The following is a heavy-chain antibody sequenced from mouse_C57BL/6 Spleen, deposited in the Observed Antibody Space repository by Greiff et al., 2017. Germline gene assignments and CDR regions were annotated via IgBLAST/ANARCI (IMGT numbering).Heavy chain of an antibody. J-gene: IGHJ4*01. V-gene: IGHV1-85*01. CDR3: ARGDYYGSSPYAMDY. D-gene: IGHD1-1*01. CDR1: GYTFTSYD. CDR2: IYPRDGST. Sequence: QVQLQQSGPELVKPGASVKLSCKASGYTFTSYDINWVKQRPGQGLEWIGWIYPRDGSTKYNEKFNGKATLTVDTYSSTAYRVLHSLTSEDSAVYFCARGDYYGSSPYAMDYWGQGTSVTVSS.